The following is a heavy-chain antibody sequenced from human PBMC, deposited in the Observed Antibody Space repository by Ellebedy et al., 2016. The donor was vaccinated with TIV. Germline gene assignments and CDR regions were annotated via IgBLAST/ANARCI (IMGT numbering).Heavy chain of an antibody. Sequence: GGSLRLSCAASGFTFSNYAIHWIRQPPGKGLEWVAVISSDGSNKHYGDSVKGRITIPRDNSNNTLYLQMSSLRTDDTAVYYCARGAQAVAGGGYFHHWGQGTLVTVSS. D-gene: IGHD6-19*01. V-gene: IGHV3-30-3*01. CDR1: GFTFSNYA. CDR2: ISSDGSNK. J-gene: IGHJ1*01. CDR3: ARGAQAVAGGGYFHH.